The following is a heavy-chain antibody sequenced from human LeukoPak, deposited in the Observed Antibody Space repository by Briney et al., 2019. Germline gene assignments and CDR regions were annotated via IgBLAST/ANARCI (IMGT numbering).Heavy chain of an antibody. J-gene: IGHJ4*02. D-gene: IGHD6-19*01. CDR2: ISGSGGST. CDR1: GFTFDDYT. Sequence: GGSLRLSCAASGFTFDDYTMHWVRQAPGKGLEWVSAISGSGGSTYYADSVKGRFTISRDNSKNTLYLQMNSLRAGDTAVYYCAKDKSPRYSSGWYFDYWGQGTLVTVSS. V-gene: IGHV3-23*01. CDR3: AKDKSPRYSSGWYFDY.